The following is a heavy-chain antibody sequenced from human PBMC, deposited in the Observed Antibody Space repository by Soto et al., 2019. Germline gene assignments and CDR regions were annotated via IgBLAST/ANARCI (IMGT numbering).Heavy chain of an antibody. D-gene: IGHD2-8*01. CDR2: INPKSGGT. Sequence: GASVKVSCKASGYSFTDYHIHWVRQAPGQGLEWLGRINPKSGGTSTAQKFQGWVTMTTYTSISTASMELTRLTSDDTAIYYCARGDSTDCSNGVCSFFYNHDMDVWGQGTTVTVSS. CDR1: GYSFTDYH. CDR3: ARGDSTDCSNGVCSFFYNHDMDV. J-gene: IGHJ6*02. V-gene: IGHV1-2*04.